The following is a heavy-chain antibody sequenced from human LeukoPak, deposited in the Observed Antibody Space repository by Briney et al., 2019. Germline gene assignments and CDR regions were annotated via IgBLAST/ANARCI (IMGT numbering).Heavy chain of an antibody. V-gene: IGHV3-21*01. CDR1: GFTFSSYS. Sequence: GGSLRLSCAASGFTFSSYSMNWVRQAPGKGLEWVSSISSSGNYIYYADSVKGRFTISRDNAKNSLYLQMNSLRAEDTAVYYCAELGITMIGGVWGKGTTVTISS. D-gene: IGHD3-10*02. CDR3: AELGITMIGGV. CDR2: ISSSGNYI. J-gene: IGHJ6*04.